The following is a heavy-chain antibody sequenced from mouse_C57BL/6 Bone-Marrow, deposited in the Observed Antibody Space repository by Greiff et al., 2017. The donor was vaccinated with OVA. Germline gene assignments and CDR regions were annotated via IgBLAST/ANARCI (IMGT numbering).Heavy chain of an antibody. D-gene: IGHD2-5*01. CDR1: GFSLTSYG. Sequence: QVQLKESGPGLVQPSQSLSITCTVSGFSLTSYGVHWVRQSPGKGLEWLGVIWSGGSTDYNAAFISRLSISKDNSKSQVFFKMNSLQADDTAIYYCAISYYSNYPYYFDYGGQGTTRTVSS. CDR2: IWSGGST. V-gene: IGHV2-2*01. CDR3: AISYYSNYPYYFDY. J-gene: IGHJ2*01.